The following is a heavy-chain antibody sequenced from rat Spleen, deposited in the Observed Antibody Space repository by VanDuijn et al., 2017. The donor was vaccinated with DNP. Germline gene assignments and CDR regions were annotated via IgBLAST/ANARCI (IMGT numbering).Heavy chain of an antibody. D-gene: IGHD4-3*01. CDR1: GFTFSTFP. J-gene: IGHJ2*01. CDR3: ARWNSGHFDY. V-gene: IGHV5-46*01. Sequence: EVQLVESGGGLVQPGRSMTLSCAASGFTFSTFPMAWVRQAPTKGLEWVATITTSGNTYYRDSVKGRFTVSRDYAKSTLYLQMHSLRSEDTATYYWARWNSGHFDYWGQGVMVTVSS. CDR2: ITTSGNT.